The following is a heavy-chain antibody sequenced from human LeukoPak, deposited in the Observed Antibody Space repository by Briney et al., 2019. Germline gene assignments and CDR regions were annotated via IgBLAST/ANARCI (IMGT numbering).Heavy chain of an antibody. CDR1: GFTVSSNY. CDR2: IYSGGST. J-gene: IGHJ4*02. CDR3: AKGPLIEVAGTTWDY. Sequence: GGSLRPSCAASGFTVSSNYMSWVRQAPGKGLEWVSVIYSGGSTYYADSVKGRFTISRDNSKNTLYLQMNSLRAEDTAVYYCAKGPLIEVAGTTWDYRGQGTLVTVSS. D-gene: IGHD6-19*01. V-gene: IGHV3-66*01.